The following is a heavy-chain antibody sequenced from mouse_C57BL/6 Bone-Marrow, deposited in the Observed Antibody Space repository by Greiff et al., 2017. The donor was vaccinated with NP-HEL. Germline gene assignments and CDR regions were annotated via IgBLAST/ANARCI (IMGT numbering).Heavy chain of an antibody. J-gene: IGHJ4*01. V-gene: IGHV10-1*01. CDR1: GFSFNTYA. CDR2: IRSKSNNYAT. Sequence: EVQLQESGGGLVQPKGSLKLSCAASGFSFNTYAMNWVRQAPGKGLEWVARIRSKSNNYATYYADSVKDRFTISRDDSESMLYLQMNNLKTEDTAMYYCVRQKGTFYYAMDYWGQGTSVTVSS. CDR3: VRQKGTFYYAMDY.